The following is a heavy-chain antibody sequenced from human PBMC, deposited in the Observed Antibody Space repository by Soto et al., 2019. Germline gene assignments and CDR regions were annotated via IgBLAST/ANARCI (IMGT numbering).Heavy chain of an antibody. V-gene: IGHV1-8*01. CDR1: GYTFTTYD. Sequence: QVQLVQSGAEVKKPGASVKVSCKASGYTFTTYDINWVRQATGQGLEWMGWMNPNSGKTAYAQRFQGRVSMTRDTSINTAYVALTSLRPDDTAVYYCARRGVAAAGTGDYWGQGTLVTVSS. J-gene: IGHJ4*02. D-gene: IGHD6-13*01. CDR3: ARRGVAAAGTGDY. CDR2: MNPNSGKT.